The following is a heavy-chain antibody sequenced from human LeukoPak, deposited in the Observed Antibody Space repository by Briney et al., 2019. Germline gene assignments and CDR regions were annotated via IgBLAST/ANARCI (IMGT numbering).Heavy chain of an antibody. Sequence: GGSLRLSCAASGFTFSHYYMTWVRQAPGKGLEWVSSISGSSGYIFYADSVKGRFTISRDNAKNSLYLQMNSLRAEDTAVYYCAKKADIVVVVAANDYWGQGTLVTVSS. D-gene: IGHD2-15*01. CDR2: ISGSSGYI. CDR1: GFTFSHYY. J-gene: IGHJ4*02. V-gene: IGHV3-21*04. CDR3: AKKADIVVVVAANDY.